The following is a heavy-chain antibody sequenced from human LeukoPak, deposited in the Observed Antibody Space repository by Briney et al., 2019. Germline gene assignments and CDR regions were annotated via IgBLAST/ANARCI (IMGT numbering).Heavy chain of an antibody. D-gene: IGHD6-19*01. J-gene: IGHJ4*02. Sequence: PGGSLRLSCAASGFTVSSNYMSWVRQAPGKGLEWVSVIYSGGSTYYADSVKGRFTISRDNSKNTLYLQMNSLRAEDTAVHYCAKRAVAGYVDYWGQGTLVTVSS. CDR1: GFTVSSNY. CDR2: IYSGGST. CDR3: AKRAVAGYVDY. V-gene: IGHV3-66*02.